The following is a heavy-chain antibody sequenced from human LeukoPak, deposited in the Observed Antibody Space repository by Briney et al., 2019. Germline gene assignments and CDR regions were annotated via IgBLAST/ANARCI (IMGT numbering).Heavy chain of an antibody. CDR2: ISYDGNNK. Sequence: GGSLRLSCAASGFTFSSYGMSWVRQAPGKGLEWVAVISYDGNNKYYADSVKGRFTISRDNSKNTLYLQMNSLRAEDTAVYYCARVFGAGYSDYWGQGTLVTVSS. V-gene: IGHV3-30*03. J-gene: IGHJ4*02. D-gene: IGHD4/OR15-4a*01. CDR3: ARVFGAGYSDY. CDR1: GFTFSSYG.